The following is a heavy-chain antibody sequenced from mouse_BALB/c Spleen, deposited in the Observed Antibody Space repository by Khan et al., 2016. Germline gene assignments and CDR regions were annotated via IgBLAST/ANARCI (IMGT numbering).Heavy chain of an antibody. V-gene: IGHV2-9*02. CDR1: GFSLTSYG. CDR2: IWAGGST. D-gene: IGHD1-1*01. CDR3: ARVRTYAMDY. Sequence: QVQLKESGPGLVAPSQSLSITCTVSGFSLTSYGVHWVRQPPGKGLEWLGVIWAGGSTNYNSALMSRLSISKDNSKSQVFLKMNSLQTDDTAMYCCARVRTYAMDYWRQGTSVTVSS. J-gene: IGHJ4*01.